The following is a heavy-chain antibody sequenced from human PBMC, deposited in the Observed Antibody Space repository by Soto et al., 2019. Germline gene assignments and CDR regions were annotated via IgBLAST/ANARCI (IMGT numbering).Heavy chain of an antibody. D-gene: IGHD3-10*01. J-gene: IGHJ5*01. CDR2: VYYTGST. CDR1: GGSVNNGNYY. Sequence: SETLSLTCTVSGGSVNNGNYYWSWIRQPPGKELEWIGYVYYTGSTYPNPSLKSRLTLTIDTSKNQFSLNLTSVPAAVTAVYYCAGDLWVVRGRSGLLNWFDPWGQGALVTVSS. CDR3: AGDLWVVRGRSGLLNWFDP. V-gene: IGHV4-61*01.